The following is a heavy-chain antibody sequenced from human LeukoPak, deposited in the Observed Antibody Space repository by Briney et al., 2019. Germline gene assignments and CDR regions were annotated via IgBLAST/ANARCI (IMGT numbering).Heavy chain of an antibody. Sequence: ASVKVSCKASGYTFTSYDINWVRQATGQGLEWMGWMNPNSGNTGYAQKFQGRVTMTRNTSISTAYMELSSLRSEDTAVYYCARVNRYYYGSGRIDAFDIWGQGTMVTVSS. D-gene: IGHD3-10*01. CDR3: ARVNRYYYGSGRIDAFDI. J-gene: IGHJ3*02. CDR2: MNPNSGNT. V-gene: IGHV1-8*01. CDR1: GYTFTSYD.